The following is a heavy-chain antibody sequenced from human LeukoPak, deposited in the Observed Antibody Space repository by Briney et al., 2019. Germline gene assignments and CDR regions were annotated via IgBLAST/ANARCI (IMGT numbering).Heavy chain of an antibody. V-gene: IGHV3-23*01. J-gene: IGHJ4*02. CDR2: ISSSGGST. CDR3: AKDDHVGAPFDY. D-gene: IGHD1-26*01. CDR1: TFTCSSYA. Sequence: GGYLSLSAAASTFTCSSYAMSWVGQAPGKGLEWVSTISSSGGSTYYADSVKGRFTISRDNSKNTLYLQMNSLRAEDTAVYYCAKDDHVGAPFDYWGQGTLVTVSS.